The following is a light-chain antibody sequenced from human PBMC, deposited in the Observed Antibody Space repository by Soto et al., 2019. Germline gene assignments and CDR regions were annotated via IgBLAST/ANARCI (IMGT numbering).Light chain of an antibody. J-gene: IGKJ2*01. CDR3: QQSHSIPYT. CDR1: QTISSY. Sequence: DIQMTQSPSSLSASVGDRVTITCRASQTISSYLNWYQQKPGKAPKLLIHAASSLQSGVPSRFSGSGSGTEFTLTISSLQPEDFATYYCQQSHSIPYTFGQGTKLEIK. CDR2: AAS. V-gene: IGKV1-39*01.